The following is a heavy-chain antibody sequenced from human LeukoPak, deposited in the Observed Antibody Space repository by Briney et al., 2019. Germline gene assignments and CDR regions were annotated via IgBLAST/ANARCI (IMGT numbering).Heavy chain of an antibody. CDR1: GYTFTSYD. D-gene: IGHD5-12*01. J-gene: IGHJ6*03. CDR3: ARGVGGYDSGYYYYYMDV. Sequence: ASVKVSCKASGYTFTSYDINWVRQATGQGLEWMGWMNPNSGNTGYAQKFQGRVTITRNTSISTAYMELSSLRSEDTAVYYCARGVGGYDSGYYYYYMDVWGKGTTVTVSS. CDR2: MNPNSGNT. V-gene: IGHV1-8*03.